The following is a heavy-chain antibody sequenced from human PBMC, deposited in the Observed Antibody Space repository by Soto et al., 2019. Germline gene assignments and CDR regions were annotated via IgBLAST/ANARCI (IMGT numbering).Heavy chain of an antibody. CDR3: ARGGQDFWSGPFDY. Sequence: TLSLTCTVSAGSISNYFCNWIRQPAGKGLEWIGRIDNSGSTNYNPSLKSRVTMSSDTSRNQFSLKLNSVTAADTAVYYCARGGQDFWSGPFDYWGQGALVTVSS. J-gene: IGHJ4*02. CDR1: AGSISNYF. V-gene: IGHV4-4*07. CDR2: IDNSGST. D-gene: IGHD3-3*01.